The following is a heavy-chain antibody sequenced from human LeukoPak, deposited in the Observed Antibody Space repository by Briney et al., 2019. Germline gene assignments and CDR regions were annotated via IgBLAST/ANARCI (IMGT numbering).Heavy chain of an antibody. CDR1: GGTFSSYA. CDR2: IIPIFGAA. Sequence: SVKVSCKASGGTFSSYAISRVRQAPGQGLEWMGGIIPIFGAANYAQKFQGRVTITADESTSTAYMELSSLRSEDTAVYYCAREGPILGYCSSTSCYSFDPWGQGTLVTVSS. V-gene: IGHV1-69*13. D-gene: IGHD2-2*02. J-gene: IGHJ5*02. CDR3: AREGPILGYCSSTSCYSFDP.